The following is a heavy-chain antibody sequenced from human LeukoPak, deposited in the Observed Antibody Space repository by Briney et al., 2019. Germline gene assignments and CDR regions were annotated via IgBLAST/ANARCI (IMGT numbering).Heavy chain of an antibody. CDR1: GLTFDDYA. J-gene: IGHJ4*02. V-gene: IGHV3-9*01. CDR3: IKDAMKYCSGGSCYLLDY. CDR2: INWKSATI. D-gene: IGHD2-15*01. Sequence: PGRSLRLSCAASGLTFDDYAMHWVRQAPGQGLEWVSGINWKSATIAYADSVKGRFTISRDNDKNSLYLQMNSLRAEDTALYYCIKDAMKYCSGGSCYLLDYGGQGTLVSVSS.